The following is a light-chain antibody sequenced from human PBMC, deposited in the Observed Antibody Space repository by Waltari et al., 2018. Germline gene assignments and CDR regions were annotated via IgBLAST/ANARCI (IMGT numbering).Light chain of an antibody. Sequence: QSALTQPASVSGSPGQSITISCSGTSSDIGAYKHVSWYQQHPGKAPKLMIYEVINRPSCVSNRFSGSKSGNTASLTISGLQADDESHYYCSSFTSSATWVFGGGTKVTVL. J-gene: IGLJ3*02. CDR2: EVI. CDR3: SSFTSSATWV. CDR1: SSDIGAYKH. V-gene: IGLV2-14*01.